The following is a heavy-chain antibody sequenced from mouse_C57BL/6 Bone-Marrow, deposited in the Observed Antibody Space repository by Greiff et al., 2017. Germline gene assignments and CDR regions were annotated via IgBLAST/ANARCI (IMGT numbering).Heavy chain of an antibody. V-gene: IGHV1-19*01. CDR2: INPYNGGT. J-gene: IGHJ4*01. Sequence: EVKLVESGPVLVKPGASVKMSCKASGYTFTDYYMNWVKQSHGKSLEWIGVINPYNGGTSYNQKFKGKATLTVDKSSSTAYMELNSLTSEDSAVYYCARGYYPYYYGMDYWGQGTSVTVSS. CDR3: ARGYYPYYYGMDY. D-gene: IGHD2-3*01. CDR1: GYTFTDYY.